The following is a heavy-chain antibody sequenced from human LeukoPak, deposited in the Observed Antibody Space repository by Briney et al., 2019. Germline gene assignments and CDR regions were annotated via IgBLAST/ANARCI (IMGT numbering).Heavy chain of an antibody. J-gene: IGHJ5*02. CDR3: ARRVGFCTDGVCYDRFDP. CDR2: IFHSGNT. V-gene: IGHV4-38-2*02. CDR1: DYSISRGFY. D-gene: IGHD2-8*01. Sequence: PSETLSLTCTVSDYSISRGFYWGWIRQPPGKGLEWIGNIFHSGNTYYNPSLKSRVTISVDTSKNHFSLKLSSVTAADTAVYYCARRVGFCTDGVCYDRFDPWGQGTLVTVS.